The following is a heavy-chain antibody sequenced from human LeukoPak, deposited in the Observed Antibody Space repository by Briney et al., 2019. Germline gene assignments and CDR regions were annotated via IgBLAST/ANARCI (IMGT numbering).Heavy chain of an antibody. D-gene: IGHD3-9*01. V-gene: IGHV3-21*05. CDR1: GFTFSNYG. J-gene: IGHJ4*02. CDR2: ISSSSSYT. Sequence: GGSLRLSCAASGFTFSNYGMHWVRQAPGKGLEWVSYISSSSSYTNYADSVKGRFTISRDNAKNSLYLQMNSLRAEDTAVYYCARGDWLGPEKLDYWGQGTLVTVSS. CDR3: ARGDWLGPEKLDY.